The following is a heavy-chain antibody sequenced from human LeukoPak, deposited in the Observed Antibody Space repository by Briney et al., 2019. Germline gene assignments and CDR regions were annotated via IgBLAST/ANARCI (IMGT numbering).Heavy chain of an antibody. CDR2: IIPIFGTA. CDR1: GGTFSSYA. J-gene: IGHJ4*02. CDR3: ARDSRYYYDSSGYYYCYY. D-gene: IGHD3-22*01. Sequence: ASVKVSCKPSGGTFSSYAISWVRQAPGQGLEWMGGIIPIFGTANYAQKFQGRVTITADESTSTAYMELSSLRSEDTAVYYCARDSRYYYDSSGYYYCYYWGQGTLVTVSS. V-gene: IGHV1-69*13.